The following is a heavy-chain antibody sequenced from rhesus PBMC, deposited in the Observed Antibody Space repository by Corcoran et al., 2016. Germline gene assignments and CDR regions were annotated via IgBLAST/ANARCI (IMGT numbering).Heavy chain of an antibody. J-gene: IGHJ4*01. Sequence: QVKLQQWGEGLVKPSETLSLTCAVYGGSITGYYWSWTRQPPGKGLEWIGNIDGNSASTNYNPSLKNRVTISKDTSKNQFSLKLSSVTAADTAVYYCARGILRSASFDYWGQGVLVTVSS. CDR3: ARGILRSASFDY. CDR1: GGSITGYY. V-gene: IGHV4-73*01. CDR2: IDGNSAST. D-gene: IGHD4-29*01.